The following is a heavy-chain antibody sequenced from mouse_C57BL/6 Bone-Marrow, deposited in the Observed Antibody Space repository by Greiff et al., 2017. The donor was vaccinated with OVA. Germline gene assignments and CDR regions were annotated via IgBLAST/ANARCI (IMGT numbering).Heavy chain of an antibody. J-gene: IGHJ2*01. CDR1: GFTFSDYY. CDR2: ISNGGGST. CDR3: ARQGYYYGADY. D-gene: IGHD1-1*01. Sequence: EVQRVESGGGLVQPGGSLKLSCAASGFTFSDYYMYWVRQTPEKRLEWVAYISNGGGSTYYPDTVKGRFTISRDNAKNTLYLQMSRLKSEDTAMYYCARQGYYYGADYWGQGTTLTVSS. V-gene: IGHV5-12*01.